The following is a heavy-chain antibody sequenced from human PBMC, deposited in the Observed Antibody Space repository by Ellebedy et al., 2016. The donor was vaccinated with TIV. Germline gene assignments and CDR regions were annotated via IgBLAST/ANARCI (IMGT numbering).Heavy chain of an antibody. CDR3: ANNVDTVTLSY. CDR1: GFTFSSYA. CDR2: ISGSGGSGGRT. V-gene: IGHV3-23*01. D-gene: IGHD5-18*01. J-gene: IGHJ4*02. Sequence: PGGSLRLSCAASGFTFSSYAMSWVRQAPGKGLEWVSAISGSGGSGGRTYYADSVKGRFTISRDNSKNTLYLQMNSLRAEDTAVYYCANNVDTVTLSYWGQGTLVTVSS.